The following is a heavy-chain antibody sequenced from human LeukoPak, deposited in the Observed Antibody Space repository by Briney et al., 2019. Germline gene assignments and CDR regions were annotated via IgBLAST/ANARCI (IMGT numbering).Heavy chain of an antibody. CDR2: INIDGSST. V-gene: IGHV3-74*01. D-gene: IGHD7-27*01. CDR3: ARDRNWGGFDY. Sequence: GGSLRLSCAASGFTFSSYWMHWVRHAPGKGPVWVSRINIDGSSTTYADSVKGRFTISRDNAKNTLYLQMNSLRAEDTAVYYCARDRNWGGFDYWGQGTLVTVSS. J-gene: IGHJ4*02. CDR1: GFTFSSYW.